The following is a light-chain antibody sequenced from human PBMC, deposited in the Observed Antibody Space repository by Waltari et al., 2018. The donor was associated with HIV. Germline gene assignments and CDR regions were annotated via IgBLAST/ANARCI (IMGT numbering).Light chain of an antibody. CDR1: TSNIGYNY. J-gene: IGLJ3*02. Sequence: QYVLTQPPSASGTPGQRVTISCSGSTSNIGYNYVYWYQQFPGTAPKLLIYRNDQRPSGVPDRFSGSKSGTSASLAITGLRSEDEADYYCATWDDGLSGRRVFGGGTK. CDR2: RND. CDR3: ATWDDGLSGRRV. V-gene: IGLV1-47*01.